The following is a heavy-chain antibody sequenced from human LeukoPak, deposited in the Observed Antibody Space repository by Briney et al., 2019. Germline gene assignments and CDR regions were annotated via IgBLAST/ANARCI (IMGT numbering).Heavy chain of an antibody. CDR2: IIDSGIST. CDR3: AKGSRGNYDS. Sequence: GGSLRLSCAASGFTFNNYAMTWVRQAPEKGLEWISSIIDSGISTYYGDSVKGRFTISRDNSKNTLYLQMNSLRAEDTAVYYCAKGSRGNYDSWSQGTLVTVSS. D-gene: IGHD1-26*01. V-gene: IGHV3-23*01. CDR1: GFTFNNYA. J-gene: IGHJ5*01.